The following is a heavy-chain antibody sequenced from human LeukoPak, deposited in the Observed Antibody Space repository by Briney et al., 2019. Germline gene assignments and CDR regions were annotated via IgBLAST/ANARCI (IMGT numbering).Heavy chain of an antibody. J-gene: IGHJ4*02. CDR1: GGSISSSSYY. CDR2: IYYSGST. CDR3: ARLGPSSSWYGGYYFDY. V-gene: IGHV4-39*01. D-gene: IGHD6-13*01. Sequence: SETLSLTCTVSGGSISSSSYYWGWLRQPPGKGLEWIGSIYYSGSTYYNPSLKSRVTISVDTSKNQFSLKLSSVTAADTAVYYCARLGPSSSWYGGYYFDYWGQGTLVTVSS.